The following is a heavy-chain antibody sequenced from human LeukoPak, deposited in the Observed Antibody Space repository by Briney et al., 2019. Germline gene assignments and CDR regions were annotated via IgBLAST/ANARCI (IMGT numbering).Heavy chain of an antibody. CDR2: IHYSGST. CDR3: ARLIAVSNTADWFDP. J-gene: IGHJ5*02. CDR1: GGSISGHY. V-gene: IGHV4-59*11. Sequence: SETLSLTRTVSGGSISGHYWSWIRQPPGKGLEWIRYIHYSGSTIYSPSLKSRVTISVDTSKNQFSLKLSSVTAADTAVYYCARLIAVSNTADWFDPWGQGTLVTVSS. D-gene: IGHD6-19*01.